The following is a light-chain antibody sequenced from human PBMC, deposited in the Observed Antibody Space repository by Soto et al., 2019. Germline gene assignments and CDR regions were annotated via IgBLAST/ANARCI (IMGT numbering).Light chain of an antibody. Sequence: DIHMTQSAFSLSSSVGDTVTITFRASQGIRNDLGWYQQKPGKAPKRLIYTAANLQSGVPSRFSGSGSGTEFTLTIGSLQPEDFATYYCQQHNSYPISFGQGTRLEIK. CDR3: QQHNSYPIS. V-gene: IGKV1-17*01. CDR2: TAA. J-gene: IGKJ5*01. CDR1: QGIRND.